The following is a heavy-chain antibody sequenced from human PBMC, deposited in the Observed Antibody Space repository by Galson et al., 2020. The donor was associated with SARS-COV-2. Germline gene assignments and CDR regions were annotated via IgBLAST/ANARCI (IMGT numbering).Heavy chain of an antibody. CDR2: MSSSSTYT. CDR3: ARGKLGYGASGAFDY. J-gene: IGHJ4*02. V-gene: IGHV3-11*06. D-gene: IGHD4-17*01. CDR1: GFTFSDYY. Sequence: GGSLRLSCAASGFTFSDYYMSWIRQAPGKGLEWVSYMSSSSTYTNYADSVKGRFTISRDNARNSLYLQLNSLRAEDTAMYYCARGKLGYGASGAFDYWGQGTLVTVSS.